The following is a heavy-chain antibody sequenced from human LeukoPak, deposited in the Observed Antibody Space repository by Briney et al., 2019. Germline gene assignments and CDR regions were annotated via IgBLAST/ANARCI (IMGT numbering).Heavy chain of an antibody. D-gene: IGHD3-10*01. CDR2: IIPIFGTA. CDR1: GGTFSSYA. V-gene: IGHV1-69*05. Sequence: VASVKVSCKASGGTFSSYAISWVRQAPGQGLEWMGGIIPIFGTANYAQKFQGRVTTTTDESTSTAYMELSSLRSEDTAVYYCARGMVRGVPGPYFDYWGQGTLVTVSS. J-gene: IGHJ4*02. CDR3: ARGMVRGVPGPYFDY.